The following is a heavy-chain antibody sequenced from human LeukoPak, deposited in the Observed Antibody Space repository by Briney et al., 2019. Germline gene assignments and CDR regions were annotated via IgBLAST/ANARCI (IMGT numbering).Heavy chain of an antibody. CDR2: IIPILGIA. V-gene: IGHV1-69*04. J-gene: IGHJ4*02. CDR3: ARDLYSGYVPYYFDY. D-gene: IGHD5-12*01. CDR1: GGTFSSYA. Sequence: SVKVSCKASGGTFSSYAISWVRQAPGQGLEWMGRIIPILGIANYAQKFRGRVTITADKSTSTAYMELSSLRSEDTAVYYCARDLYSGYVPYYFDYWGQGTLVTVSS.